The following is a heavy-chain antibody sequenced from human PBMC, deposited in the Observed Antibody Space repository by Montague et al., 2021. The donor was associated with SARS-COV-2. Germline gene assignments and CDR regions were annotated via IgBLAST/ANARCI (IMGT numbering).Heavy chain of an antibody. CDR2: MYSSGTT. CDR3: ARSTSGWFIY. V-gene: IGHV4-39*01. Sequence: SETLSLTCSVSGGSISSTSFFWAWIRQPPGQGLEWVGSMYSSGTTYYNPSLKSRVTISGDTSRNQLSVRLSSVTAAATAVYYCARSTSGWFIYWGQGTLVTVSS. D-gene: IGHD6-19*01. CDR1: GGSISSTSFF. J-gene: IGHJ4*02.